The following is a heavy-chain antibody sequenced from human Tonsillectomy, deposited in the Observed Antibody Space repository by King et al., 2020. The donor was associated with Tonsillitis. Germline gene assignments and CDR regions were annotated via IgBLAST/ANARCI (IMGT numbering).Heavy chain of an antibody. J-gene: IGHJ4*02. Sequence: VQLVESGGGLVQPGRSLKLSCAASGFTFSGSAMHWVRQASGKGLEWVGRIISKANNYATEYVASVKGRFTISRDDSKNTAYLQMNSLKTEDTAVYYCTFYCSGGRCSGGYWGQGTLVTVSS. CDR2: IISKANNYAT. V-gene: IGHV3-73*01. CDR1: GFTFSGSA. CDR3: TFYCSGGRCSGGY. D-gene: IGHD2-15*01.